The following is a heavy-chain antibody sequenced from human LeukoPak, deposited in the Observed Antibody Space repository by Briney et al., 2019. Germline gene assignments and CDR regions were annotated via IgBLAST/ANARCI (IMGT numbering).Heavy chain of an antibody. CDR2: IRYDGSNK. V-gene: IGHV3-30*02. D-gene: IGHD3-10*01. J-gene: IGHJ1*01. CDR1: GFNFSSYG. Sequence: GGSLRLSCAASGFNFSSYGMHWVRQAPGKGLEWVAFIRYDGSNKYYADSVKGRFTISRDNSKNTLYLQMNSLRAEDTAVYYCAKEDMVRGVITYAEYFQHWGQGTLVTVSS. CDR3: AKEDMVRGVITYAEYFQH.